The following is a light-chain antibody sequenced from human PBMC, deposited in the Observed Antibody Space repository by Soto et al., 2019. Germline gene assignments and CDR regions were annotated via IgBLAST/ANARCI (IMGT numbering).Light chain of an antibody. J-gene: IGKJ1*01. CDR3: QQYGSSPA. Sequence: EIVLTQSPGTLSLSPGERATLSCRASQSVSSSYLAWYQQKPGQAPRLLIYGASSRATGIPDRFSGSGSGTDFTLTISRLEPEDFAVYYCQQYGSSPAFGQGPKV. CDR1: QSVSSSY. V-gene: IGKV3-20*01. CDR2: GAS.